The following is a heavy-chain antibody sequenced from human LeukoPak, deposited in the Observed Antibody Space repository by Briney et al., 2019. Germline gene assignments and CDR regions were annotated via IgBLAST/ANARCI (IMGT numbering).Heavy chain of an antibody. D-gene: IGHD6-6*01. J-gene: IGHJ5*02. Sequence: SVKVSCKASGGTFSSYAISWVRQAPGQGLEWMGGIIPIFGTANYAQKFQGRVTIAADESTSTAYMELSSLRSEDTAVYYCARERYAEAARFDPWGQGTLVTVSS. CDR2: IIPIFGTA. CDR1: GGTFSSYA. V-gene: IGHV1-69*13. CDR3: ARERYAEAARFDP.